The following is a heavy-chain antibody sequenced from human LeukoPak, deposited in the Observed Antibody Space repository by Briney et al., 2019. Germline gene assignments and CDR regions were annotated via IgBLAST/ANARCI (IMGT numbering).Heavy chain of an antibody. Sequence: GGSLRLSCAVSGFMLGRSAMSWVRQAPGKGLEWVSGMSDSGDKTYYEDSVKGRFTISRDNSKDTLYLQMNSLRSDDTAVYYCARDLGRYFDWLPRYYYYYMDVWGKGTTVTVSS. CDR3: ARDLGRYFDWLPRYYYYYMDV. V-gene: IGHV3-23*01. CDR1: GFMLGRSA. D-gene: IGHD3-9*01. CDR2: MSDSGDKT. J-gene: IGHJ6*03.